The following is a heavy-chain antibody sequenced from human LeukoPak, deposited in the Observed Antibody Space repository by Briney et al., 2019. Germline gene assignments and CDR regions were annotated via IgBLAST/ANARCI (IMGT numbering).Heavy chain of an antibody. Sequence: GGSLRLSCAASGFTLSNAWMSWVRQAPGKGLEWVGRIKTKTDGGTTDYAAPVKGRSTISRDDSKNTLDLQMNSLKTEDTAVYHCTTVASGGDCYRFWGQGTLVTVSS. D-gene: IGHD2-21*02. CDR2: IKTKTDGGTT. J-gene: IGHJ4*02. CDR1: GFTLSNAW. CDR3: TTVASGGDCYRF. V-gene: IGHV3-15*01.